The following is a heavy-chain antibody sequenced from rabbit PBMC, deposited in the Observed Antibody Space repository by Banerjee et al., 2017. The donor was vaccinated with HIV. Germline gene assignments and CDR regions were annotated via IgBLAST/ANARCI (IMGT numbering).Heavy chain of an antibody. CDR2: IYAGSIGIA. J-gene: IGHJ4*01. CDR1: GFTLSSYW. Sequence: QEQLEESGGDLVKPEGSLTLTCTASGFTLSSYWICWVRQAPGKGLEWIACIYAGSIGIAYYASWAKGRFTISKTSSTTVTLQMTSLTVADTATYFCVRDGYVGSSFYATYYLNLWGQGTLVTVS. CDR3: VRDGYVGSSFYATYYLNL. V-gene: IGHV1S45*01. D-gene: IGHD8-1*01.